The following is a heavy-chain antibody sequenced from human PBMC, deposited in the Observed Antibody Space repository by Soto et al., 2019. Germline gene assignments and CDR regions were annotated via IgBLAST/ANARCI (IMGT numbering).Heavy chain of an antibody. CDR2: ISYDGSNK. V-gene: IGHV3-30*18. D-gene: IGHD6-19*01. J-gene: IGHJ6*03. CDR1: GFTFSSYG. CDR3: AKDGGEAVAGTGLAYYYYYMDV. Sequence: QVQLVESGGGVVQPGRSLRLSCAASGFTFSSYGMHWVRQAPGKGLEWVAVISYDGSNKYYADSVKGRFTISRDNSKNTLYLQMNSLRAEDMAVYYCAKDGGEAVAGTGLAYYYYYMDVWGKGTTVTVSS.